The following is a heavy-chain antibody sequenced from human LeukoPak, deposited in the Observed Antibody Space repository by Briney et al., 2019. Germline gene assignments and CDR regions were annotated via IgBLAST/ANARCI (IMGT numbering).Heavy chain of an antibody. CDR3: ARDRPATDNSYFDL. D-gene: IGHD1-26*01. CDR1: GFTFSSYA. J-gene: IGHJ2*01. Sequence: QSGGSLRLSCAASGFTFSSYAMHWVRQAPGKGLEWVAVISYDGSNKYYADSVKGRFTISRDNAKNSLYLQMNSLRAEDTAVYYCARDRPATDNSYFDLWARGTLVIVSS. V-gene: IGHV3-30*04. CDR2: ISYDGSNK.